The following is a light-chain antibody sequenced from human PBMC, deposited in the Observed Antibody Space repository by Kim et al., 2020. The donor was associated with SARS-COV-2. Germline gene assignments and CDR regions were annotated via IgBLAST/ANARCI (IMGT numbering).Light chain of an antibody. Sequence: ELTQPPSASGTPGQRVTISCSGSSSNIGSNYVYWYQQLPGTAPKLLIYSNNQRPSGVPDRFSGSKSGTSASLAISGLRSEDEADYYCAAWEDSLSGWVFGGGTQLTVL. CDR3: AAWEDSLSGWV. CDR1: SSNIGSNY. CDR2: SNN. J-gene: IGLJ3*02. V-gene: IGLV1-47*02.